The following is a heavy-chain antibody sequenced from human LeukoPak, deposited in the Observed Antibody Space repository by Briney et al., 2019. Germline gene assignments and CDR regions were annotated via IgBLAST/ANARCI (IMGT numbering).Heavy chain of an antibody. CDR2: IYTSSNT. CDR3: ARARPADYMDV. CDR1: GFTVSSNY. J-gene: IGHJ6*03. V-gene: IGHV3-53*01. Sequence: GGSLRLSCAASGFTVSSNYMSWVRQAPGKGLEWVSVIYTSSNTYYADSVEGRFTISRDNSKNTLYLQMNGLRAEDTAVYYCARARPADYMDVWGKGTTVTVSS.